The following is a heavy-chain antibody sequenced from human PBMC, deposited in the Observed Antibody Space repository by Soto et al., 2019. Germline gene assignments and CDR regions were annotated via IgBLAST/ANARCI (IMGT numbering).Heavy chain of an antibody. CDR1: GFSLTTGKMG. V-gene: IGHV2-26*01. CDR2: IFSDNER. CDR3: ARMNVDSYQFYYAMDV. Sequence: GSVPTLVNPTDTLTLTCTVSGFSLTTGKMGVSWIRQPPGKALEWLAHIFSDNERSYSTSLQGRLTISKDTSGSQVVLSMTNVDPVDTATYYCARMNVDSYQFYYAMDVWGQGTTVTVSS. J-gene: IGHJ6*02. D-gene: IGHD4-17*01.